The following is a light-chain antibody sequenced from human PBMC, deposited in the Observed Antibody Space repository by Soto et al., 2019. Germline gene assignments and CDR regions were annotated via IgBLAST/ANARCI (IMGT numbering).Light chain of an antibody. CDR2: DAS. Sequence: DIQMTQSPSSLSASVSDRVTITCQASQDINSYLNWYQQQPGKAPKLLIYDASNLETGVPSSFSGSGSGTDFTFTISSLQPEDIATYYCQQYETLPLTFGGGTKVEIK. CDR1: QDINSY. J-gene: IGKJ4*01. V-gene: IGKV1-33*01. CDR3: QQYETLPLT.